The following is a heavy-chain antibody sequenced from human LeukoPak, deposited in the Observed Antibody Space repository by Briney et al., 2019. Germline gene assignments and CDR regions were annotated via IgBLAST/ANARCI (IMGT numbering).Heavy chain of an antibody. CDR2: IYYSGST. Sequence: SETLSLTCTVSGGSISSYYWSWIRQPPGKGLEWIGYIYYSGSTNYNPSLKSRVTISVDTSENQFSLKLSSVTAADTAVYYCARDQSIAAAGTNAFDIWGQGTMVTVSS. J-gene: IGHJ3*02. V-gene: IGHV4-59*01. CDR1: GGSISSYY. D-gene: IGHD6-13*01. CDR3: ARDQSIAAAGTNAFDI.